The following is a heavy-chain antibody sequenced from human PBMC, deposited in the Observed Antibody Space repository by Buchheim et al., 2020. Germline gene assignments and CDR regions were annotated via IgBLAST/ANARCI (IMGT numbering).Heavy chain of an antibody. CDR1: GFTFSDSW. CDR3: AKDGRTWPT. J-gene: IGHJ4*02. CDR2: IKQDGSEQ. Sequence: EVQLVESGGGLVQPGGSLRLSCAASGFTFSDSWMSWVRQAPGKGLEWVANIKQDGSEQYYVDSVKGRFTISRDSAKNSLYLQMNSLGAEDTAVYYCAKDGRTWPTWGQGTL. V-gene: IGHV3-7*01.